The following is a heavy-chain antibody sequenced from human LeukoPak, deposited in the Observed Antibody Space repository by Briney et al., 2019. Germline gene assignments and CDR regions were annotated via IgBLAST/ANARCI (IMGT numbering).Heavy chain of an antibody. V-gene: IGHV3-23*01. CDR1: GFSFSNYA. D-gene: IGHD2-8*01. CDR3: AKRITVSAGYYLDS. Sequence: PGGSLRLSCVASGFSFSNYAMSWVRQAPARGPEWVSSLRGGGETFYADSVKGRFTVSRDDSKSMHFLQMNSLRPEDTALYFCAKRITVSAGYYLDSWGQGTLVTVSS. CDR2: LRGGGET. J-gene: IGHJ4*02.